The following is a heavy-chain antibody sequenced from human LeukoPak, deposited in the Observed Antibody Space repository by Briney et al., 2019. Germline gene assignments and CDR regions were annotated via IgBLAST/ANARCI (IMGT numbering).Heavy chain of an antibody. CDR2: IDSGGSAT. CDR1: GFIFSNYE. CDR3: ASLYGDYVAHQTYTTPFDY. Sequence: PGGSLRLSCAASGFIFSNYEMNWVRQAPGKGLEWLSHIDSGGSATKYADSVRGRFTVSRDNAKNSLYLQMNSLRAEDTAVYYCASLYGDYVAHQTYTTPFDYWGQGTLVTVSS. J-gene: IGHJ4*02. D-gene: IGHD4-17*01. V-gene: IGHV3-48*03.